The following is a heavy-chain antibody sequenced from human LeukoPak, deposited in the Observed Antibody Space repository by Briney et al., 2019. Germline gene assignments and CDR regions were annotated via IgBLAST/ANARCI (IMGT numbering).Heavy chain of an antibody. CDR1: GGSISSYY. CDR2: IYYSGST. V-gene: IGHV4-59*01. CDR3: ARTDKAMAYYYYGMDV. J-gene: IGHJ6*02. D-gene: IGHD5-18*01. Sequence: SETLSLTCTVSGGSISSYYWSWIRQPPGKGLEWIGYIYYSGSTNYNPSLKSRVTISVDTSKNQFSLKLSSVTAADTAVYYCARTDKAMAYYYYGMDVWGQGTTVTVSS.